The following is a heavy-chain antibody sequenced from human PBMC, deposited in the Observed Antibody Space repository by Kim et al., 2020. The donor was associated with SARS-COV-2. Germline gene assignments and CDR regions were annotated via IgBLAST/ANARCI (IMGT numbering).Heavy chain of an antibody. D-gene: IGHD3-9*01. CDR1: GFTFSSYA. CDR3: ARPIFGRFHYYGMDV. Sequence: GGSLRLSCAASGFTFSSYAMHWVRQAPGKGLEWVAIISYDGSNKYYADSVKGRFTISRDNSKNTLYLRMNSLRAEDTAMYYCARPIFGRFHYYGMDVWGQGTTVTVSS. V-gene: IGHV3-30-3*01. CDR2: ISYDGSNK. J-gene: IGHJ6*02.